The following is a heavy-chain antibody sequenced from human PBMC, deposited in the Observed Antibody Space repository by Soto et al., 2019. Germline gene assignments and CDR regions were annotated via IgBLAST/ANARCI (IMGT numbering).Heavy chain of an antibody. CDR2: ISYDGSNK. Sequence: GGSLRLSCAASGFTFSSYAMHWVRQAPGKGLEWVAVISYDGSNKYYADSVKGRFTISRDNSKNTLYLQMNSLRAEDTAVYYCARDRATKYCSGGSCYRSGMEVWGQGTTVTVSS. V-gene: IGHV3-30-3*01. D-gene: IGHD2-15*01. J-gene: IGHJ6*02. CDR1: GFTFSSYA. CDR3: ARDRATKYCSGGSCYRSGMEV.